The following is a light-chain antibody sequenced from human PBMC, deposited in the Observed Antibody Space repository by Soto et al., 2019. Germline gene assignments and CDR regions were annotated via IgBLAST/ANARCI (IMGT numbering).Light chain of an antibody. CDR2: DTS. CDR3: QQYNNWPPWK. V-gene: IGKV3-15*01. CDR1: QSVGSN. J-gene: IGKJ1*01. Sequence: EIVVTQSPATLSVSACEIVTLSFRTSQSVGSNVAWYQQKAGQTPRLLIYDTSIRATGIPARFSGSGFGTEFTLTISSLQSEDFAVYYCQQYNNWPPWKFGQGTKVDIK.